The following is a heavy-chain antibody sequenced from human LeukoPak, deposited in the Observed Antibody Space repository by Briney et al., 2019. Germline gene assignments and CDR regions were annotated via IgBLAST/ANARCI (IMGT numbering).Heavy chain of an antibody. J-gene: IGHJ4*02. CDR1: GYTFTSYD. CDR2: MNPNSGDT. D-gene: IGHD3-16*01. Sequence: ASVKVSCXASGYTFTSYDVNWVRQAGGQGLEWMGWMNPNSGDTGYVEKFQGRVTMTRDTSITTAYMELSSLRSEDTAVYYCTRSGFGGGVHFDYWGQGTPVTVSS. V-gene: IGHV1-8*01. CDR3: TRSGFGGGVHFDY.